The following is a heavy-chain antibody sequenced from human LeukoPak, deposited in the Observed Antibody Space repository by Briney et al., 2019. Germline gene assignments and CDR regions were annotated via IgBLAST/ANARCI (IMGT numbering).Heavy chain of an antibody. J-gene: IGHJ3*02. CDR1: GGSISSSSYY. D-gene: IGHD2-21*01. V-gene: IGHV4-39*01. CDR3: AGPGVVVIATSFAFDI. CDR2: IYYSGST. Sequence: SGTLSLTCTVSGGSISSSSYYWGWIRQPPGKGLEWIGSIYYSGSTYYNPSLKSRVTISVDTSKNQFSLKLSSVTAADTAVYYCAGPGVVVIATSFAFDIWGQGTMVTVSS.